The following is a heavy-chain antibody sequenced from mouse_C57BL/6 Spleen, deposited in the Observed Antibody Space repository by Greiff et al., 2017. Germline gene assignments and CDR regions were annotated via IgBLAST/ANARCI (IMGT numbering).Heavy chain of an antibody. CDR3: ARREIYYGSSFDY. V-gene: IGHV5-17*01. CDR1: GFTFSDYG. CDR2: ISSGSSTI. Sequence: EVQRVESGGGLVKPGGSLKLSCAASGFTFSDYGMHWVRQAPEKGLEWVAYISSGSSTIYYADTVKGRFTISRDNAKNTLFLQMTSLRSEDTAMYYCARREIYYGSSFDYWGQGTTLTVSS. D-gene: IGHD1-1*01. J-gene: IGHJ2*01.